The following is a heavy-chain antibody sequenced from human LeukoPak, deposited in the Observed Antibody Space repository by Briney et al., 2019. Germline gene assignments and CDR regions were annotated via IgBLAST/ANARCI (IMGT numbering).Heavy chain of an antibody. V-gene: IGHV3-20*04. Sequence: PGGSLRLSCAASGFSFDGYGMGWVRQVPGKGLEWVSSLNWNGGSTYYADSVKGRFTISRDNAKNSLYLQMNSLRAEDTAVYYCASLGYYYDSSGYLFDYWGQGTLVTVSS. CDR2: LNWNGGST. CDR3: ASLGYYYDSSGYLFDY. J-gene: IGHJ4*02. D-gene: IGHD3-22*01. CDR1: GFSFDGYG.